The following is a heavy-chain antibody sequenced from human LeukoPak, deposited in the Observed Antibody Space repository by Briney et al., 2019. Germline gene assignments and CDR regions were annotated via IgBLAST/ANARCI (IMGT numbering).Heavy chain of an antibody. CDR3: ARVSTDYDFWSGYYKGNWFDP. J-gene: IGHJ5*02. V-gene: IGHV3-66*02. CDR2: IYSGGST. CDR1: GFTVSSNY. Sequence: GGSLRLSCAASGFTVSSNYMSWVRQAPGKGLEWVSVIYSGGSTYYADSVKGRFTISGDNSKNTLYLQMNSLRAEDTAVYYCARVSTDYDFWSGYYKGNWFDPWGQGTLVTVSS. D-gene: IGHD3-3*01.